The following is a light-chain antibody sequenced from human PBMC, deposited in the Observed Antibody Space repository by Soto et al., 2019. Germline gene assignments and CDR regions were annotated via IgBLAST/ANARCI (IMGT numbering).Light chain of an antibody. V-gene: IGLV2-14*03. CDR2: GVT. CDR1: HNDICTYDY. Sequence: QSALTQPTSVSGSPGQSITISCTGNHNDICTYDYVSWYQQHPGRAPRLLIHGVTTRPSGISGRFSASKSGLTASLTISGLQPEDEADYYCSSFTSNHIYVFGPGTKLTVL. J-gene: IGLJ1*01. CDR3: SSFTSNHIYV.